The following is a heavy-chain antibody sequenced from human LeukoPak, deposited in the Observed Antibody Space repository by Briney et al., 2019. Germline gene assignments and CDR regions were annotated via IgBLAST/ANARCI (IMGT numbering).Heavy chain of an antibody. CDR2: MFYSGSA. CDR3: ARHVAAPGVAVFHFDY. CDR1: GGSISRGSYY. J-gene: IGHJ4*02. D-gene: IGHD6-19*01. Sequence: PSETLSLTCTVSGGSISRGSYYWGWVRQAPGKGLEWIGSMFYSGSAYYNPSLQSRVTISVDTSRNQFSLRMSSVTAADTAVYYCARHVAAPGVAVFHFDYWGQGTLVTVSS. V-gene: IGHV4-39*01.